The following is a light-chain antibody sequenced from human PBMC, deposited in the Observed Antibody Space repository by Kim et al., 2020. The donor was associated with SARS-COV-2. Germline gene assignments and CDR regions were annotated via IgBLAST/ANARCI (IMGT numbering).Light chain of an antibody. Sequence: LGQTVRITCQGDSLRSYYASWYQQKPGQAPVLVIYGKNNRPSGIPDRFSGSSSGNTASLTITGAQVEDEADYYCNSRDSSGNHLDVFGTGTKVTVL. CDR3: NSRDSSGNHLDV. CDR1: SLRSYY. J-gene: IGLJ1*01. V-gene: IGLV3-19*01. CDR2: GKN.